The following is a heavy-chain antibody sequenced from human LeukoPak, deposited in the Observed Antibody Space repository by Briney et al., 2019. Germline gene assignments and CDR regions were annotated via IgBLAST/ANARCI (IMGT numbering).Heavy chain of an antibody. CDR1: GGSISSYY. D-gene: IGHD3-3*01. V-gene: IGHV4-59*01. J-gene: IGHJ3*02. CDR3: ARELGLLRFLEWSENDAFDI. CDR2: IYYSGST. Sequence: PSETLSLTCTVSGGSISSYYWSWIRQPPGKGLQWIGYIYYSGSTNYNPSLKSRVTISVDTSKNQFSLKLSSVTAADTAVYYCARELGLLRFLEWSENDAFDIWGQGTMVTVSS.